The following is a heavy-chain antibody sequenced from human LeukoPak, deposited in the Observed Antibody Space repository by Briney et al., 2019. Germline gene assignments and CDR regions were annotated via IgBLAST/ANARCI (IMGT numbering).Heavy chain of an antibody. V-gene: IGHV1-69*01. J-gene: IGHJ3*02. CDR2: IIPIFGTA. Sequence: SVKVSCKASGGTFSSYAISWVRQAPGQGLEWMGGIIPIFGTANYAQKFQGRVTITADESTSTAYMELSSLRSEDTAVYYCARVRLRLLRSDAFDIWGQGTMVTVSS. CDR1: GGTFSSYA. D-gene: IGHD3-22*01. CDR3: ARVRLRLLRSDAFDI.